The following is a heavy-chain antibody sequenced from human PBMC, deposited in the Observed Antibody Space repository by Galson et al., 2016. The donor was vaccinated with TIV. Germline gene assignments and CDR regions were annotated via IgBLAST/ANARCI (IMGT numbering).Heavy chain of an antibody. D-gene: IGHD2-15*01. J-gene: IGHJ5*02. CDR3: ARLVGESWYADGFDP. Sequence: SVKVSCKASGYTFTNDHIHWVRQVSGQGPEWVGWMNPDNAKTGFAQKFQGRVAMTRNTSVSTVYMELSMLTSEDTAVYYCARLVGESWYADGFDPWGQGTQFTVSS. CDR2: MNPDNAKT. CDR1: GYTFTNDH. V-gene: IGHV1-8*01.